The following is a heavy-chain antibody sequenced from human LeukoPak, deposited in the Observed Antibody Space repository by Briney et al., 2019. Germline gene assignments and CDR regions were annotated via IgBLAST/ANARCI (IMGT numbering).Heavy chain of an antibody. CDR1: GFTFSSYW. Sequence: GGSLRLSCVASGFTFSSYWMHWVRQAPGKGLVWVSHINSDGSSTSYADSVKGRFTISRDNAKNTLYLQMNSLRAEDTAVYYCARESLPAYCGGDCYGDAFDIWGQGTMVTVSS. J-gene: IGHJ3*02. CDR3: ARESLPAYCGGDCYGDAFDI. V-gene: IGHV3-74*01. CDR2: INSDGSST. D-gene: IGHD2-21*02.